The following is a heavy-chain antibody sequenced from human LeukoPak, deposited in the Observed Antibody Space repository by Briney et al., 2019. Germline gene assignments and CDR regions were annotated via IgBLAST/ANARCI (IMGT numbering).Heavy chain of an antibody. CDR3: AREPGEDIVATIGGY. D-gene: IGHD5-12*01. J-gene: IGHJ4*02. Sequence: PSETLSLTCTVSGGSISSSSYYWGWIRQPPGKGLEWIGSIYYSGSTYYNPSLKSRVTISVDTSKNQFSLKLSSVTAADTAVYYCAREPGEDIVATIGGYWGQGTLVTVSS. V-gene: IGHV4-39*07. CDR2: IYYSGST. CDR1: GGSISSSSYY.